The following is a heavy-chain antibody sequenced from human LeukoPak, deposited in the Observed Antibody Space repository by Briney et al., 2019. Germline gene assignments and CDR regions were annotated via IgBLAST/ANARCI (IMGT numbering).Heavy chain of an antibody. CDR3: MRHEEEDGYNAKPFDS. J-gene: IGHJ4*02. CDR1: GGSISNSNHY. CDR2: IYYSGNT. Sequence: SETLSLTCTVSGGSISNSNHYWGWVRQPPGKGLEWLGTIYYSGNTHYSPSLKSRVTISVDTSKNQFSLRLSSVTAADTAVYFCMRHEEEDGYNAKPFDSWGQGTLVTVSS. D-gene: IGHD5-24*01. V-gene: IGHV4-39*01.